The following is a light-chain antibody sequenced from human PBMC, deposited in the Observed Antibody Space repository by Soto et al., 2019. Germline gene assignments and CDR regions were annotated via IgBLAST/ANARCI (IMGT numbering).Light chain of an antibody. CDR1: QGVLYSANNKNY. V-gene: IGKV4-1*01. Sequence: DIVMTQSPDSLAVSLGERVTINCKSSQGVLYSANNKNYLAWYQQKPGQPPRLLIYWASTRESGVPDRFSGSGSGTDFTLTISSLQAEDVAVYYCQQYYSTPFTFAPGTKVDIK. J-gene: IGKJ3*01. CDR3: QQYYSTPFT. CDR2: WAS.